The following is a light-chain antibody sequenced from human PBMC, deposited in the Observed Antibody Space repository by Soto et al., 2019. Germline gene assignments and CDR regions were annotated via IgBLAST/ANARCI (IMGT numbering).Light chain of an antibody. V-gene: IGLV1-40*01. CDR2: TNT. CDR1: SXNFGAGYD. J-gene: IGLJ1*01. CDR3: QSYASSLSRYV. Sequence: QSVLTQPPSVSGAPGQRVTISCTGGSXNFGAGYDVHWYQQLPGTAPKLLIYTNTNRPSGVPDRFSGSKSGTSASLAITGLQAEDEADYYCQSYASSLSRYVFGAGTKLTVL.